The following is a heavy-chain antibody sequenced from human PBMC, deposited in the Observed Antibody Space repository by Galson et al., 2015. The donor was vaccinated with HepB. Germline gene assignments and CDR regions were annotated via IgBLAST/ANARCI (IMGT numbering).Heavy chain of an antibody. D-gene: IGHD6-13*01. Sequence: SVKVSCKVSGYTLTELSMHWVRQAPGKGLEWMGGFDPEDGETIYAQKFQGRVTMTEDTSTDTAYMELSSLRSDDTAVYYCARDRSWFSPDYYGMDVWGQGTTVTVSS. CDR2: FDPEDGET. V-gene: IGHV1-24*01. CDR3: ARDRSWFSPDYYGMDV. J-gene: IGHJ6*02. CDR1: GYTLTELS.